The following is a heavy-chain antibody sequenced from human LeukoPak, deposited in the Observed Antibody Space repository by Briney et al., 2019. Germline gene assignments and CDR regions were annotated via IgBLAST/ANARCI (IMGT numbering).Heavy chain of an antibody. CDR2: ISGSGGST. Sequence: SGGSLRLSCAASGFTFDDYGMSWVRQAPGKGLEWVSAISGSGGSTYYADSVKGRFTISRDNSKNTLYLQMNSLRAEDTAVYYCAKEAGILTGYYNFDYWGQGTLVTVSS. CDR3: AKEAGILTGYYNFDY. J-gene: IGHJ4*02. CDR1: GFTFDDYG. V-gene: IGHV3-23*01. D-gene: IGHD3-9*01.